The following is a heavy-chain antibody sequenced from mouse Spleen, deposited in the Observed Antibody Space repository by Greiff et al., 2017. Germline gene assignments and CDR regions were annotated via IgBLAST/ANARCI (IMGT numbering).Heavy chain of an antibody. Sequence: EVHLVESGGGLVKPGGSLKLSCAASGFTFSSYAMSWVRQTPEKRLEWVATISSGGSYTYYPDSVKGRFTISRDNAKNTLYLQMSSLRSEDTAMYYCAREGLRLRYFDYWGQGTTLTVSS. J-gene: IGHJ2*01. CDR2: ISSGGSYT. V-gene: IGHV5-9-3*01. D-gene: IGHD1-2*01. CDR3: AREGLRLRYFDY. CDR1: GFTFSSYA.